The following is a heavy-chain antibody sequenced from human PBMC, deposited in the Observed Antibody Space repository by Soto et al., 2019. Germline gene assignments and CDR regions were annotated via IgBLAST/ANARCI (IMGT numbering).Heavy chain of an antibody. D-gene: IGHD5-12*01. V-gene: IGHV3-21*01. Sequence: GGSLRLSCAASGFTFSSYSMNWVRQAPGKGLEWVSSISSSSSYIYYADSVRGRFTISRDNAKNSLYLQMNSLRAEDTAVYYCARAPAVATFDYWGQGTLVTVSS. J-gene: IGHJ4*02. CDR2: ISSSSSYI. CDR3: ARAPAVATFDY. CDR1: GFTFSSYS.